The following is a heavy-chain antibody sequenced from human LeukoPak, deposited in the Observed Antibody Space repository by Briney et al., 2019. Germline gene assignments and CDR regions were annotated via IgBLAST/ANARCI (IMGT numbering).Heavy chain of an antibody. CDR1: GFTISRDS. V-gene: IGHV3-48*04. J-gene: IGHJ3*02. D-gene: IGHD1-26*01. CDR2: ISSSGSTI. CDR3: ARDRGSYSKIAFDI. Sequence: GGSLRLSCAASGFTISRDSMNWVRQAPGKGLEWISYISSSGSTIYYADSVKSRFTISRDNAKNSLYLQMNSLRAEDTAVYYCARDRGSYSKIAFDIWGQGTMVTVSS.